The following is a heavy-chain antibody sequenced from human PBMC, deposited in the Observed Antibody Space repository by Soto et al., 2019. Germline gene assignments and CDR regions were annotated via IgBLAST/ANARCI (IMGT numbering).Heavy chain of an antibody. J-gene: IGHJ4*02. Sequence: GGSLRLSCAASGFTFSSYAMSWVRQAPGKGLEWVSAISGSGGSTYYADSVKGRFTISRDNSKNTLYLQMNSLRAEDTTVYYCASEDSSSLAFDYWGQGTLVTVSS. CDR1: GFTFSSYA. CDR2: ISGSGGST. V-gene: IGHV3-23*01. CDR3: ASEDSSSLAFDY. D-gene: IGHD6-6*01.